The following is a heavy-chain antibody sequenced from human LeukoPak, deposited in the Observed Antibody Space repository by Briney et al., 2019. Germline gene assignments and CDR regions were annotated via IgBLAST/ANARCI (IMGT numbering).Heavy chain of an antibody. J-gene: IGHJ4*02. CDR1: GYSISSGYY. V-gene: IGHV4-38-2*02. CDR2: IYHSGST. Sequence: KASETLSLTCTVSGYSISSGYYWGWIRQPPGKGLEWIGSIYHSGSTYYNPSLKSRVTISVDTSKNQFSLKLSSVTAADTAVYYCARVKNSPMVREAPFDYWGQGTLVTVSS. D-gene: IGHD3-10*01. CDR3: ARVKNSPMVREAPFDY.